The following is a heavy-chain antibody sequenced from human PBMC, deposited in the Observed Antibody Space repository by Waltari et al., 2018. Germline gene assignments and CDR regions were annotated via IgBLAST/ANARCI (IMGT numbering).Heavy chain of an antibody. CDR1: GYDFSTYW. Sequence: EVQLVQSGAEVKKPGESLRISCGGSGYDFSTYWITWVRHMPGKGLEWMGRIDPSDSYTNYSPSFRGHVTISVDRSISTAYIQWSGLRASDTAIYYCARTSTRDFYYMDVWGKGTTVTVSS. V-gene: IGHV5-10-1*01. D-gene: IGHD1-1*01. J-gene: IGHJ6*03. CDR2: IDPSDSYT. CDR3: ARTSTRDFYYMDV.